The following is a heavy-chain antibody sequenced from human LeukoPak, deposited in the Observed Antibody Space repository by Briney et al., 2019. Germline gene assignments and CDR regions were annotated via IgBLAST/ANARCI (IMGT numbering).Heavy chain of an antibody. V-gene: IGHV3-20*04. CDR3: AKDRGYWGPDY. CDR2: INWNGGST. Sequence: PGGSLRLSCAASGFTFDDYGMSWVRQAPGKGLEWVSGINWNGGSTGYADSVKGRFTISRDNSKNTLYLQMNSLRAEDTAVYYCAKDRGYWGPDYWGQGTLVTVSS. CDR1: GFTFDDYG. J-gene: IGHJ4*02. D-gene: IGHD2-8*02.